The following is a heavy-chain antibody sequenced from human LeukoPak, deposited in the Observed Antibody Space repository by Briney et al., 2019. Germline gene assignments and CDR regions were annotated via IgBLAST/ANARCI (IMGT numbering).Heavy chain of an antibody. CDR2: IKPVGSEK. CDR1: GFTFSDYW. CDR3: ATYFGSGGDLDH. D-gene: IGHD3-10*01. V-gene: IGHV3-7*03. Sequence: GGSLRLSCAASGFTFSDYWMSWVRQAPGKGLEWVANIKPVGSEKYYVDSVKGRFTISRDNAKNSVYLQMNSLRAEDTAVYYCATYFGSGGDLDHWGQGTLVTVSS. J-gene: IGHJ4*02.